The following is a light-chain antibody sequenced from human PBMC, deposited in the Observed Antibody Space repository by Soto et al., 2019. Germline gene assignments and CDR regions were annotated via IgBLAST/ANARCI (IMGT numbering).Light chain of an antibody. V-gene: IGKV3-20*01. CDR2: GAS. Sequence: ILLTQSPGTLSLSPGERATLSCRASQSVSSTYLAWYQHKPGQAPRLLIYGASSRATGIPDRFSGSGSGTDFTLTISRLEPEDFAVYYCQQFGSSVTFGQGTRLEIK. J-gene: IGKJ5*01. CDR3: QQFGSSVT. CDR1: QSVSSTY.